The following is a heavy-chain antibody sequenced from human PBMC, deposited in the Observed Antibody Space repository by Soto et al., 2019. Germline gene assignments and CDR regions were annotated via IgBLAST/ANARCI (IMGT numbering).Heavy chain of an antibody. CDR1: GVTFSSYE. V-gene: IGHV3-48*03. CDR2: ISSSGSTI. J-gene: IGHJ4*02. CDR3: ARRFDD. Sequence: EVQLVESGGGLVRPGGSLRLSCAASGVTFSSYEMNWVRQAPGQGLEWVSYISSSGSTIYYADSVKGRFSISRDNAKNSMYLQINSLSAEDTAVYYCARRFDDWGQGTLVTVSS.